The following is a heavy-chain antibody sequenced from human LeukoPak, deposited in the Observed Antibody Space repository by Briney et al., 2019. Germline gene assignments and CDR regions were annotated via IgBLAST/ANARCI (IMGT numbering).Heavy chain of an antibody. CDR1: GGSFSGYY. Sequence: PSETLSLTCAVYGGSFSGYYWSWIRQPPGKGLEWIGEINHSGSTNYNPSLKSRVTTSVDTSKNQFSLKLSSVTAADTAVYYCARGAGYYYDSSGYHQRQFDYWGQGTLVTVSS. V-gene: IGHV4-34*01. CDR3: ARGAGYYYDSSGYHQRQFDY. CDR2: INHSGST. J-gene: IGHJ4*02. D-gene: IGHD3-22*01.